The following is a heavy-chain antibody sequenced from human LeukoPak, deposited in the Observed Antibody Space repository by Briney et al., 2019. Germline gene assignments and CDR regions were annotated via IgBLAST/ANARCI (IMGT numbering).Heavy chain of an antibody. D-gene: IGHD5-18*01. Sequence: GESLKISCQGSGYSFTDYWIGWVRQMPGKGLEWMGIIYPGDSDTRYGPSFQGQVTISADNSNTTAYLQWSSLKASDTAMYYCARGWGYSYSLLDNWGQGTLVTVSS. CDR1: GYSFTDYW. CDR3: ARGWGYSYSLLDN. CDR2: IYPGDSDT. J-gene: IGHJ4*02. V-gene: IGHV5-51*01.